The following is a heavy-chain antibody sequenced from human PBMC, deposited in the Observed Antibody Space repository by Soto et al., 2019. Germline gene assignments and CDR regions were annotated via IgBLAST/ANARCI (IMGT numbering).Heavy chain of an antibody. CDR2: TNPSGGST. CDR3: ARENGYSYGPLDY. J-gene: IGHJ4*02. V-gene: IGHV1-46*01. D-gene: IGHD5-18*01. Sequence: ASVKVSCKVSGYTFTRYYMHCVRQAPGQGLEWMGITNPSGGSTSYAKKFQGRVTMTRDTSTSTVYMELSSPRSEDTAVYYCARENGYSYGPLDYWGQGTLVTVS. CDR1: GYTFTRYY.